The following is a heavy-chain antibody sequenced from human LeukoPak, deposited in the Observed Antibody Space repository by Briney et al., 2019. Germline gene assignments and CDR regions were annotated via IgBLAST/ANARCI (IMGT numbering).Heavy chain of an antibody. J-gene: IGHJ4*02. CDR1: GFTFSSYA. D-gene: IGHD4-17*01. V-gene: IGHV3-23*01. CDR3: AREAVTRNYFDY. CDR2: ISGSGGST. Sequence: GGSLRLSCAASGFTFSSYAMSWVRQAPGEGLEGVSAISGSGGSTYYADSVKGRFTISRDNSKNTLFLQMNSLRAEDTAVYYCAREAVTRNYFDYWGQGTLVTVSS.